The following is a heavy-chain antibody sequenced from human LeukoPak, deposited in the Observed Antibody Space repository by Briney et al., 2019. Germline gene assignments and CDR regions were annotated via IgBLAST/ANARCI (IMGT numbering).Heavy chain of an antibody. CDR1: GYSFTAYW. D-gene: IGHD3/OR15-3a*01. CDR2: VYPGDSES. Sequence: GESLKISCKGSGYSFTAYWIGWVRQMPGKGLEWMGGVYPGDSESRYSPPFEGQVTISADQSISTAFLQWSSLKASDSAMYYCARRGDLRTSYSLDFWGQGTLVTVSS. V-gene: IGHV5-51*01. CDR3: ARRGDLRTSYSLDF. J-gene: IGHJ4*02.